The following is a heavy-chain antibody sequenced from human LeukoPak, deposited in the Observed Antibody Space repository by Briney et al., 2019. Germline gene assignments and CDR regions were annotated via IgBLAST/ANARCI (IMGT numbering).Heavy chain of an antibody. CDR3: AKDPGGWFGELLHIFDY. Sequence: GGSLRLSCAASGFTFSSYGMHWVRQAPGKGLEWVAVISYDGSNKYYADSVKGRFTISRDNSKNTLYLQMNSLRAEDTAVYYCAKDPGGWFGELLHIFDYWGQGTLVTVSS. V-gene: IGHV3-30*18. CDR1: GFTFSSYG. D-gene: IGHD3-10*01. J-gene: IGHJ4*02. CDR2: ISYDGSNK.